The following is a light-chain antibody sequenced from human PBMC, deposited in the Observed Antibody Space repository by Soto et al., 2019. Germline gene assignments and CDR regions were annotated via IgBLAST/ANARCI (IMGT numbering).Light chain of an antibody. CDR3: SSYTNSSIV. CDR2: DVS. Sequence: QSALTQPASVSGSPGQSITISCTGTSSEVGGYNYVSWYQRRPGKAPKLMIYDVSNRPSGVYNRFSGSKSGNTASLTISGLQAEDEADYYCSSYTNSSIVFGTGTKLTVL. V-gene: IGLV2-14*01. CDR1: SSEVGGYNY. J-gene: IGLJ1*01.